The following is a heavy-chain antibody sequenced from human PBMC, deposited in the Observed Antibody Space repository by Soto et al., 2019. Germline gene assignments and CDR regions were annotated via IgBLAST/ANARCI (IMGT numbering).Heavy chain of an antibody. Sequence: ASVKVSCKASGYTFTRDYMHWVRQAPVQGLEWMGIINPSGGGTSYAQKFQGRVTMTSNTSITTAYMELSSLRSEDTAVYYCVRGRVMITFGVVIVIDYWGQGSPVTVSS. CDR2: INPSGGGT. J-gene: IGHJ4*02. CDR1: GYTFTRDY. V-gene: IGHV1-46*01. CDR3: VRGRVMITFGVVIVIDY. D-gene: IGHD3-16*02.